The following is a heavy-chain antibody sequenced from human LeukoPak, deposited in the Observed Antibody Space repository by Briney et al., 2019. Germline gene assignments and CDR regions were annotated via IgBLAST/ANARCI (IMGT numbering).Heavy chain of an antibody. Sequence: PGGSLRLSCAASGFTFSSYAMSWVRQAPGKGLEWVSAISGSGGSTYYADSVKGRFTISRDNSKNTLYLQMNSLRAEDTAVYYCAEVARVKYQLPLYYFDYWGQGTLVTVSS. V-gene: IGHV3-23*01. CDR3: AEVARVKYQLPLYYFDY. J-gene: IGHJ4*02. CDR1: GFTFSSYA. CDR2: ISGSGGST. D-gene: IGHD2-2*01.